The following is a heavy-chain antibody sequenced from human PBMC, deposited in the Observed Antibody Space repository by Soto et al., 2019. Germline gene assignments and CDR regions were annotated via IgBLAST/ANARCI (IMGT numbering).Heavy chain of an antibody. V-gene: IGHV3-72*01. CDR3: ARGYTPMGD. CDR1: GFTFSDYY. Sequence: EVQLVESGGGLVQPGGSLRLSCAASGFTFSDYYMDWVRQAPGKGLKWVGRSRNKANSYTTEYAASVKGRFIISRDDSKNSVYLQMNSLKTEDTAVYYCARGYTPMGDWGQGTLVTVSS. CDR2: SRNKANSYTT. J-gene: IGHJ4*02. D-gene: IGHD5-18*01.